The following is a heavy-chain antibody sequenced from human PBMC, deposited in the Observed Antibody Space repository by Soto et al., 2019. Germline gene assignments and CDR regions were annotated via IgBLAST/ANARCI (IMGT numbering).Heavy chain of an antibody. V-gene: IGHV1-8*02. D-gene: IGHD2-15*01. CDR3: ARSADSGGSGFDY. CDR2: MNPNNGRT. CDR1: GFTFTTSD. Sequence: QVQLVQSGAEVKKPGASVKVSCRASGFTFTTSDINWVRQATGQGLEWMGWMNPNNGRTGYAPKFQGRLTMTRDTSISTAYMELSSLRSEDTAVYYCARSADSGGSGFDYWGRESWSPSPQ. J-gene: IGHJ4*02.